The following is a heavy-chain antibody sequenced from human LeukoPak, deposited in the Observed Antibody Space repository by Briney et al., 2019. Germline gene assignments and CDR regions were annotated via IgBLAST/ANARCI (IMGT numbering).Heavy chain of an antibody. V-gene: IGHV3-30*02. CDR3: AKIDYGDCDAFDI. D-gene: IGHD4-17*01. CDR1: GFTFSTYG. Sequence: GGSLRLSCAASGFTFSTYGMHWVRQAPGKGLEWVAFIRYDGFNKYYADSVKGRFTISRDNSKNTLYLQMNSLRAEDTAVYYCAKIDYGDCDAFDIWGQGTMVTVSS. CDR2: IRYDGFNK. J-gene: IGHJ3*02.